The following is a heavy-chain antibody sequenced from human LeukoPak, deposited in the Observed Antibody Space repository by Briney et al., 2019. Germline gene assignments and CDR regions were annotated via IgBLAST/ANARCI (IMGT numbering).Heavy chain of an antibody. CDR3: ARGDVRILPKSRRLKYFDY. D-gene: IGHD2-15*01. CDR2: IYYSGYT. J-gene: IGHJ4*02. V-gene: IGHV4-39*07. Sequence: PSETLSLTCTVSGGSISSSSYYWGWIRQPPGKGLEWIGSIYYSGYTYYNPSLKSRVTISVDTSKNQFSLKLSSVTAADTAVYYCARGDVRILPKSRRLKYFDYWGQGTLVTVSS. CDR1: GGSISSSSYY.